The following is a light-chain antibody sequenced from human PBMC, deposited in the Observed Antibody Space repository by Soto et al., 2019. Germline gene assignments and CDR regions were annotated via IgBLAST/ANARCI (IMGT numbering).Light chain of an antibody. J-gene: IGKJ1*01. Sequence: EIVLTPSPGTLSLSPVERATLSCRASQSVSSSYLAWYQQKAGQAPRLVIYGASSRATGIPDRFSASGSGTDFTLTISRLEPEDFAVYYCQQYSMAPLTFGQGTKVDIK. CDR2: GAS. V-gene: IGKV3-20*01. CDR3: QQYSMAPLT. CDR1: QSVSSSY.